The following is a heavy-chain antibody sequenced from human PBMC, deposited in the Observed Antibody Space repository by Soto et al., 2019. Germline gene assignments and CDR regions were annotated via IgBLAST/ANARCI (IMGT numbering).Heavy chain of an antibody. Sequence: GASVKVSCKASGGTFSSYAISWVRQAPGQGLEWMGGIIPIFGTANYAQKFQGRVTITADESTSTAYMELSSLRSEDTAVYYCARAGYCSSTSCYTGAFYYHYGMDGWRQGTRVTV. V-gene: IGHV1-69*13. J-gene: IGHJ6*01. D-gene: IGHD2-2*02. CDR1: GGTFSSYA. CDR2: IIPIFGTA. CDR3: ARAGYCSSTSCYTGAFYYHYGMDG.